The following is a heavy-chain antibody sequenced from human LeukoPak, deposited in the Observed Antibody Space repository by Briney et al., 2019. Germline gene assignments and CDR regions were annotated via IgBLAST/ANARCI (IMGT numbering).Heavy chain of an antibody. CDR1: EFTFSSFS. D-gene: IGHD5-12*01. V-gene: IGHV3-21*01. CDR3: ARDYSGYEY. CDR2: ISSSSSYI. Sequence: PGGSLSLPCAASEFTFSSFSLTWVRQPPGKGLEWVSSISSSSSYIYYADSVKGRFTISRDNAKNSLYLQMNSLRAEDTAVYYCARDYSGYEYWGQGTLVTVSS. J-gene: IGHJ4*02.